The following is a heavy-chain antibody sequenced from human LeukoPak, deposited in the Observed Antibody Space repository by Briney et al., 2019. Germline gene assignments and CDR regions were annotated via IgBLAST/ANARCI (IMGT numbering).Heavy chain of an antibody. V-gene: IGHV3-21*01. CDR2: ISCTSGNI. J-gene: IGHJ5*02. CDR3: ARADCSSSTCYLRRSWFDP. D-gene: IGHD2-2*01. CDR1: GFTFSGYD. Sequence: GGSLRLSCAASGFTFSGYDMNWVRQAPGKGLEWVSSISCTSGNIYYADSVKGRFTISRDNAKNSLYLQMNSLRAEDTAVYYCARADCSSSTCYLRRSWFDPWGQGTLVTVSS.